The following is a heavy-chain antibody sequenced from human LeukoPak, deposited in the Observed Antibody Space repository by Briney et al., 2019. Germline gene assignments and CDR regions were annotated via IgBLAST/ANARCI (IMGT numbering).Heavy chain of an antibody. J-gene: IGHJ4*02. CDR2: IYYSGST. CDR1: GGSVSSGSSS. CDR3: ASLSPVLLCFGVFDY. Sequence: SETLSLTCTVSGGSVSSGSSSCSWIRQPPGKGLEWIGYIYYSGSTNYNPSLKSRVTISVDTSKNQFSLKLSSVTAADTAVYYCASLSPVLLCFGVFDYWGQGTLVTVSS. D-gene: IGHD3-10*01. V-gene: IGHV4-61*01.